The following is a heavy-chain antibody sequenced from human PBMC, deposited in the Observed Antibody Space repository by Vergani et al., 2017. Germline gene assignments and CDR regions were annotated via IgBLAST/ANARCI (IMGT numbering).Heavy chain of an antibody. CDR1: VFTFSSYS. V-gene: IGHV3-21*01. CDR3: ARDPLTYSSSWFDY. D-gene: IGHD6-13*01. Sequence: EVQLVESGGGLVKPGGSLRLSCAASVFTFSSYSMNWVRQAPGKGLEWVSSISSSSSYIYYADSVKGRFTISRDNAKNSLYLQMNSLRAEDTAVYYCARDPLTYSSSWFDYWGQGTLVTVSS. J-gene: IGHJ4*02. CDR2: ISSSSSYI.